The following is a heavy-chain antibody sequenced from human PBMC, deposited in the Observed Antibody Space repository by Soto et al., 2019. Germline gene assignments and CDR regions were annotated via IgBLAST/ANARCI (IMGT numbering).Heavy chain of an antibody. Sequence: SETLSLTFAVSGVSIRIPNWWAWLRQAPGKGLEWIGEIDHSGTTNYNPSLNSRVTISLDRSKNQFSLRLTSVAAADTAVYFCARGKFYAFDIWGQGTMVT. J-gene: IGHJ3*02. V-gene: IGHV4-4*02. CDR1: GVSIRIPNW. CDR2: IDHSGTT. CDR3: ARGKFYAFDI.